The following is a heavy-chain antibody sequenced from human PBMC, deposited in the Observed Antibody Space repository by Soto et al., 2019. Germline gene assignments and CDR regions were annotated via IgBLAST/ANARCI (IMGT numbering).Heavy chain of an antibody. CDR3: SGLGEGRFAY. V-gene: IGHV3-48*02. Sequence: EVQLVESGGGLVQPGGSLRLSCAASGFPFSIYSMNWVRQAPGKGLEWFSYITSDTNTIKYADSVKGRFTISRHNAKNSLYLQVIGVGDEVTMEDMRSGLGEGRFAYRG. D-gene: IGHD3-16*01. CDR1: GFPFSIYS. J-gene: IGHJ4*01. CDR2: ITSDTNTI.